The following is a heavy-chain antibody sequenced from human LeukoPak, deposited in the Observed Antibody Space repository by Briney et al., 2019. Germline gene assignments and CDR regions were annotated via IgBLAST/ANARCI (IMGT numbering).Heavy chain of an antibody. CDR3: ARTTSLTASGYDC. V-gene: IGHV1-8*03. Sequence: ASVKVSCTTSVYSFTTYHINWVRQASGEGREWRGWMNPYTGDRGYAQRFQGRLSITSDTSISTAYMKLGSLKSDDTAVYFCARTTSLTASGYDCWGQGTLVTVSS. D-gene: IGHD4-17*01. J-gene: IGHJ4*02. CDR1: VYSFTTYH. CDR2: MNPYTGDR.